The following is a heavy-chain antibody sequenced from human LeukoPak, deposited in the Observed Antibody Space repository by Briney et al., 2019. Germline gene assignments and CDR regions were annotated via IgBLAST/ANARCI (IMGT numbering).Heavy chain of an antibody. CDR3: ARGVTTGNYYYYMDV. J-gene: IGHJ6*03. CDR1: GFTFSSYS. Sequence: GGSLRLSCAASGFTFSSYSMNWVRQAPGKGLEWVSYISSSSSTIYYTDSVKGRFTISRDNAKNSLYLQINSLRAEDTAVYYCARGVTTGNYYYYMDVWGKGTTVTVSS. V-gene: IGHV3-48*01. D-gene: IGHD4-17*01. CDR2: ISSSSSTI.